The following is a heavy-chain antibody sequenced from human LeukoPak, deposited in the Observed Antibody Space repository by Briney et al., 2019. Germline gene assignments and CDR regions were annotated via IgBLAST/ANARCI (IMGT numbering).Heavy chain of an antibody. CDR1: GSSISSSSYY. CDR2: IYYSGTT. D-gene: IGHD1-14*01. CDR3: ARTSYNSGPTPGGY. J-gene: IGHJ4*02. Sequence: SETLSLTCTVSGSSISSSSYYWAWIRQPPGKGLEWIGSIYYSGTTYYNPSLKSRVTISLDTSKNQFSLKLTSVTAADTAVYYCARTSYNSGPTPGGYWGRGTLVTVSS. V-gene: IGHV4-39*07.